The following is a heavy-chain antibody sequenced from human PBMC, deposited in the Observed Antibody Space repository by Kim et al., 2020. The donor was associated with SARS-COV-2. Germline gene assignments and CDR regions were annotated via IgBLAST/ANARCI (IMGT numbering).Heavy chain of an antibody. V-gene: IGHV4-59*13. CDR1: GGSISSYY. CDR2: IYYSGST. CDR3: ARDGCSSTSCYTVSWFDP. J-gene: IGHJ5*02. D-gene: IGHD2-2*02. Sequence: SETLSLTCTVSGGSISSYYWSWIRQPPGKGLEWIGYIYYSGSTNYNPSLKSRVTISVDTSKNQFSLKLSSVTAADTAVYYCARDGCSSTSCYTVSWFDPWGQGTLVTVSS.